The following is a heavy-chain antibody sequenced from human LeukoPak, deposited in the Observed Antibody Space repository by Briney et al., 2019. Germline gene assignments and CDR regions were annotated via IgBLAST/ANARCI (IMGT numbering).Heavy chain of an antibody. CDR2: IYHSGST. CDR1: GYSISSGYY. J-gene: IGHJ4*02. D-gene: IGHD5-18*01. Sequence: SETLSLTCTVSGYSISSGYYWGWIRQPPGKGLEWIGSIYHSGSTYYNPSLKSRVTISVDTSKNQFSLKLSSVTAADTAVYYCARGGGRGYGTHFDYWGQGTLVTVSS. CDR3: ARGGGRGYGTHFDY. V-gene: IGHV4-38-2*02.